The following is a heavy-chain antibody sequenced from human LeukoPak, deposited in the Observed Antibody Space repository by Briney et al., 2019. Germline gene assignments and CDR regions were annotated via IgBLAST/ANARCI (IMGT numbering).Heavy chain of an antibody. CDR3: ARDKVAAADGWFDP. CDR1: GYTFTGYY. J-gene: IGHJ5*02. Sequence: ASVKVSCKASGYTFTGYYMHWVRQAPGQGLEWMGRINPNSGGTNYAQKFQGRVTMTRDTPISTAYMELSRLRSDDTAVYYCARDKVAAADGWFDPWGQGTLVTVSS. D-gene: IGHD6-13*01. CDR2: INPNSGGT. V-gene: IGHV1-2*06.